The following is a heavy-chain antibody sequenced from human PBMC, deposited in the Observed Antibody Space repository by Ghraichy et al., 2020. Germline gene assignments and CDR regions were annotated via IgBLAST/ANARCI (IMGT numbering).Heavy chain of an antibody. J-gene: IGHJ2*01. CDR3: ARGPTVVTPDWYFDL. Sequence: SQTLSLTCSVSGFSISSGYYWGWIRQSPGKGLEWIGSIYHSGRTYDNPPLKSRVTISVDTSKDQFSLKLFSVTAADTAVYYCARGPTVVTPDWYFDLWGPAPWSLCPQ. V-gene: IGHV4-38-2*02. CDR2: IYHSGRT. CDR1: GFSISSGYY. D-gene: IGHD4-23*01.